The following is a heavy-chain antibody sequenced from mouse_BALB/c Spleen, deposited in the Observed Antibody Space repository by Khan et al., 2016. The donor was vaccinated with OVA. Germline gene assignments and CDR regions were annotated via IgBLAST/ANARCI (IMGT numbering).Heavy chain of an antibody. D-gene: IGHD1-1*01. Sequence: EVELVESGGDLVKPGGSLKLSCAASGFTFSTYAMSWVRQTPDKRLEWVATISTGGDYIYYPDSVKGRFTISRDNAKNTLYLQMSSLRSEDTAMYYCARHNDGPFAYWGQGTLVTVSA. V-gene: IGHV5-6*01. CDR3: ARHNDGPFAY. CDR2: ISTGGDYI. J-gene: IGHJ3*01. CDR1: GFTFSTYA.